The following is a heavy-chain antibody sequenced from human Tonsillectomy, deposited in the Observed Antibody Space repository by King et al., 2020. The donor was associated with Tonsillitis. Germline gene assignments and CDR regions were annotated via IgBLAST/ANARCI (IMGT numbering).Heavy chain of an antibody. V-gene: IGHV3-23*04. CDR3: AKETGTPYYSYGMDV. Sequence: VQLVESGGGLVQPGGSLRLSCAASGFTFRSYGMSWVRQAPGKGLECVSSIIGSGVYTYYADAVKGRFTISRDNSKNTLYLQMNSLRAEDTAVYYCAKETGTPYYSYGMDVWGQGTTVTVSS. J-gene: IGHJ6*02. CDR1: GFTFRSYG. D-gene: IGHD1/OR15-1a*01. CDR2: IIGSGVYT.